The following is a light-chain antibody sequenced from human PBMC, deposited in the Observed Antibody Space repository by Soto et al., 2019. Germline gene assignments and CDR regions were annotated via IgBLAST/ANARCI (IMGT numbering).Light chain of an antibody. CDR2: DVS. Sequence: QTVVTQPASVSGSPGQSITISCTGTSSDVGGYNYVSWYQQHPGKAPKLMIYDVSNRPSGVSNRFSGSKSGNTASLTISGLQAEDEADYYCSSYTSSSPPYVFGTGTKITVL. J-gene: IGLJ1*01. V-gene: IGLV2-14*01. CDR1: SSDVGGYNY. CDR3: SSYTSSSPPYV.